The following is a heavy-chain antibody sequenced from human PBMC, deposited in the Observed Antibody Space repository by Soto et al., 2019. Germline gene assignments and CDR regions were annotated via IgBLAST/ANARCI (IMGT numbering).Heavy chain of an antibody. CDR3: ANLPGIAAAGTAALDI. CDR2: ISGSGGST. V-gene: IGHV3-23*01. J-gene: IGHJ3*02. Sequence: EVQLLESGGGLVQPGGSLRLSCAASGFTFSSYAMSWVRQAPGKGLEWVSAISGSGGSTYYADSVKGRFTISRDNSKNTLYLQMNSLRAEDTAVYYCANLPGIAAAGTAALDIWGQGTMVTVSS. D-gene: IGHD6-13*01. CDR1: GFTFSSYA.